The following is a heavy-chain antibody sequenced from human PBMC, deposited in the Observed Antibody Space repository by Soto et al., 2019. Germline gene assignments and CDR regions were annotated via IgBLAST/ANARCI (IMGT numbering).Heavy chain of an antibody. CDR3: ARICSSSWYCDYGMDV. CDR2: IKQDGSEK. J-gene: IGHJ6*02. CDR1: GFTFSSYW. V-gene: IGHV3-7*01. Sequence: EVQLVESGGGLVQPGGSLRLSCAASGFTFSSYWMSWVRQAPGKGLEWVANIKQDGSEKYYVDSVKGRFTISRDNAKNSLYLKMNSLRAEDTAVYYCARICSSSWYCDYGMDVWGQGTTVTVSS. D-gene: IGHD6-13*01.